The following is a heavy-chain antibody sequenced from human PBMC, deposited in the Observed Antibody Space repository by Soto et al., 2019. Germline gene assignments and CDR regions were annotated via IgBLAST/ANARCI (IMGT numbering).Heavy chain of an antibody. Sequence: PSETLSLTCTVSGGSISSSSYYWGWIRQPPGKGLEWIGSIYYSGSTYYNPSLKSRVTISVDTSKNQFSLKLSSVTAADTAVYYCASIAAATGVYYYYGMDVWGQGTTVTVSS. CDR2: IYYSGST. V-gene: IGHV4-39*01. CDR3: ASIAAATGVYYYYGMDV. D-gene: IGHD6-13*01. CDR1: GGSISSSSYY. J-gene: IGHJ6*02.